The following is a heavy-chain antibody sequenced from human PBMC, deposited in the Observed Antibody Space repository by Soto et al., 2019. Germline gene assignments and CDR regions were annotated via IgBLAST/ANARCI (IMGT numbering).Heavy chain of an antibody. CDR1: GGSIRSGSYY. CDR3: ARAGGGLDNYFDY. V-gene: IGHV4-31*03. J-gene: IGHJ4*02. Sequence: QVQLQESGPGLVQSSQTLSLTCNVSGGSIRSGSYYWSWLRQLPGEGLEWLGSIYYSGKTEYNPSLKSRLTLSRDSSKNQFSLKVFSVTGADTAVYYCARAGGGLDNYFDYWGRGTLVTVSS. CDR2: IYYSGKT. D-gene: IGHD2-2*03.